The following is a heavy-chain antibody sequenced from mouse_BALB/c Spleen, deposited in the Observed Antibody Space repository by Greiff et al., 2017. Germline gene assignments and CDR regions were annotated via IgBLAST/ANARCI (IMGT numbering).Heavy chain of an antibody. D-gene: IGHD1-1*01. CDR2: ISYSGST. Sequence: VQLKQSGPSLVKPSQTLSLTCSVTGDSITSGYWNWIRKFPGNKLEYMGYISYSGSTYYNPSLKSRISITRDTSKNQYYLQLNSVTTEDTATYYCARAYYGSSSYYYAMDYWGQGTSVTVSS. J-gene: IGHJ4*01. CDR3: ARAYYGSSSYYYAMDY. V-gene: IGHV3-8*02. CDR1: GDSITSGY.